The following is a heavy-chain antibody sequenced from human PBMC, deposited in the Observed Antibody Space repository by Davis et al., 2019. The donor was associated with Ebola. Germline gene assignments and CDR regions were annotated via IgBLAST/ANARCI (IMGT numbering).Heavy chain of an antibody. D-gene: IGHD2-2*01. J-gene: IGHJ5*02. CDR1: GFTFSSYG. CDR3: AKYKSFSRSGIDL. V-gene: IGHV3-30*02. CDR2: IWYDGNNR. Sequence: PGGSLRLSCAASGFTFSSYGMHWVRQAPGKGLEWVALIWYDGNNRYYSDSVKGRFTISRDNSKSTLDLQMNSLRPEDTAVYYCAKYKSFSRSGIDLWGRGTLVTVSS.